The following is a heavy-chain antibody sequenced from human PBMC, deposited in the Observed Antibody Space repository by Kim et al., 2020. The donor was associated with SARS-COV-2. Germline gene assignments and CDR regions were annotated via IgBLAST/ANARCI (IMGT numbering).Heavy chain of an antibody. Sequence: GGSLRLSCAASGFTFSDYYMSWIRQAPGKGLEWVSYISSSGSTIYYADSVKGRFTISRDNAKNSLYLQMNSLRAEDTAVYYCARRPYCGGDCYSRWYFDLWGRGTLVTVSS. CDR3: ARRPYCGGDCYSRWYFDL. D-gene: IGHD2-21*01. V-gene: IGHV3-11*01. CDR2: ISSSGSTI. J-gene: IGHJ2*01. CDR1: GFTFSDYY.